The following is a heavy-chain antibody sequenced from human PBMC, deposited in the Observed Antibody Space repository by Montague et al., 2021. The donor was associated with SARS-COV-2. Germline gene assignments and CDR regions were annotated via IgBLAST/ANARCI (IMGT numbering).Heavy chain of an antibody. CDR1: GFTFSTYP. V-gene: IGHV3-23*01. CDR3: ASSYIPNKYYEVY. J-gene: IGHJ4*02. CDR2: IGAGVSST. Sequence: SLSLSLSASGFTFSTYPMHWVRQAPGKGLEWVSSIGAGVSSTFYADSVKGRFTVSRDNSKNTLYLQMNSLRAEDTAVYYCASSYIPNKYYEVYWGQGTLVTVSS. D-gene: IGHD2/OR15-2a*01.